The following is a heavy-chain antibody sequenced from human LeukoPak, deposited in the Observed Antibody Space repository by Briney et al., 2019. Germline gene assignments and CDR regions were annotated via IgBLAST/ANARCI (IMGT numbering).Heavy chain of an antibody. CDR1: GGSISSSSYY. CDR3: ARTYYYDSSGYYYFNYYFDY. CDR2: IYYSGST. J-gene: IGHJ4*02. D-gene: IGHD3-22*01. Sequence: SETLSLTCTVSGGSISSSSYYWGWIRQPPGKGLEWIGSIYYSGSTYYNPSLKSRVTISVDTSKNQFSLKLSSVTAADTAVYYCARTYYYDSSGYYYFNYYFDYWGQGTLVTVSS. V-gene: IGHV4-39*07.